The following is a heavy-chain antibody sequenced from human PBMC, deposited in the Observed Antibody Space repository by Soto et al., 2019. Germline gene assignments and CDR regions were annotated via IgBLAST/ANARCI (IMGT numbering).Heavy chain of an antibody. Sequence: LGESLKISCKGSGYSFTSYWIGWVRQMPGKGLEWMGIIYPGDSDTRYSPSFQAQVTISADKSLSTAYLQWSSLKASDTATYYCAGLSVWAAGTPDYMDVWVKGTRVTVS. CDR1: GYSFTSYW. D-gene: IGHD3-16*01. CDR3: AGLSVWAAGTPDYMDV. CDR2: IYPGDSDT. V-gene: IGHV5-51*01. J-gene: IGHJ6*03.